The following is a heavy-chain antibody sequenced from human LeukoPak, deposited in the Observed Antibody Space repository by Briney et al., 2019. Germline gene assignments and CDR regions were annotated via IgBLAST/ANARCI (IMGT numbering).Heavy chain of an antibody. D-gene: IGHD2-15*01. CDR3: AREGEDCSGGSCYTSEYFQH. CDR1: GGSISSYY. CDR2: IYYSGST. V-gene: IGHV4-59*01. J-gene: IGHJ1*01. Sequence: FETLSVTCTVSGGSISSYYWSWIRQPPGKGLEWIGYIYYSGSTNYNPSLKSRGTISVDTSKNQFSLKLSSVTAADTAVYYCAREGEDCSGGSCYTSEYFQHWGQGSLATVSS.